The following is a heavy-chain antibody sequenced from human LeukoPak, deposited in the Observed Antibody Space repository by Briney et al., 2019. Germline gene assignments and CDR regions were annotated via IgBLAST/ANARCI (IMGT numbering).Heavy chain of an antibody. CDR3: AVVDSSGYRRLYNWFDP. CDR1: GGSFSGYY. Sequence: PSETLSLTCAVYGGSFSGYYWSWIRQPPGKGLEWIGEINHSGSTNYNPSLKSRVTISVDTSKNQFSLKLSSVTAADTAVYYCAVVDSSGYRRLYNWFDPWGQGTLVTVSS. CDR2: INHSGST. V-gene: IGHV4-34*01. J-gene: IGHJ5*02. D-gene: IGHD3-22*01.